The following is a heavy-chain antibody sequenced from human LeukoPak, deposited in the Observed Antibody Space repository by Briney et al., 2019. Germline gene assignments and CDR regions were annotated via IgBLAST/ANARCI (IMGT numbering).Heavy chain of an antibody. CDR1: GGSISSSSYY. Sequence: KPSETLSLTCTVSGGSISSSSYYWGWIRQPPGKGLEWIGSIYYSGSTYYNPSLKSRVTISVDTSKNQFSLKLSSVTAADTAVYYCARVGSVWQQPSDAFDIWGQGTMVTVSS. CDR2: IYYSGST. CDR3: ARVGSVWQQPSDAFDI. D-gene: IGHD6-13*01. V-gene: IGHV4-39*07. J-gene: IGHJ3*02.